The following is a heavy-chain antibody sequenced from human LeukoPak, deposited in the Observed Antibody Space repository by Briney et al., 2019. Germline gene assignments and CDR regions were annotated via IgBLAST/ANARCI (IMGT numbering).Heavy chain of an antibody. CDR1: GGSISSSSYY. CDR2: INHSGST. J-gene: IGHJ4*02. Sequence: SETLSLTCTVSGGSISSSSYYWGWIRQPPGKGLEWIGEINHSGSTNYSPSLKSRLTISEDTSKKQFSLKLSSVTAADTAVYYCTREDTSGSYYVDDYWGQGTLVTVSS. CDR3: TREDTSGSYYVDDY. D-gene: IGHD1-26*01. V-gene: IGHV4-39*07.